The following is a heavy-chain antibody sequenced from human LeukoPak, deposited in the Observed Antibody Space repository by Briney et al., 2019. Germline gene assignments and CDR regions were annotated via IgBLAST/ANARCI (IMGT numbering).Heavy chain of an antibody. V-gene: IGHV5-51*01. Sequence: GESLKISCQVSGYIFIHYWIGWVRQMPGKGLESMGIIYPADPDTTYSPSFQGQVTISADKSISTVYLQWSSLKASDTAMYYCATGASKVTTDFANYWGQGTQVAVSS. D-gene: IGHD4-17*01. CDR3: ATGASKVTTDFANY. CDR1: GYIFIHYW. CDR2: IYPADPDT. J-gene: IGHJ4*02.